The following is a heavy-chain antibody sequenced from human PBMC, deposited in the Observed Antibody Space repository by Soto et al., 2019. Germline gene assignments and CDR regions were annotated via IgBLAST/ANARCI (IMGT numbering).Heavy chain of an antibody. Sequence: GESLKVSCKGSGYSFAGYWITWVRQKPGKGLEWMGRIDPSDSQTYYSPSFRGHVTISVTKSITTVFLQWSSLRASDTAMYYCARQIYDSDTGPNFQYYFDSWGQGTPVTVSS. D-gene: IGHD3-22*01. J-gene: IGHJ4*02. CDR1: GYSFAGYW. CDR2: IDPSDSQT. V-gene: IGHV5-10-1*01. CDR3: ARQIYDSDTGPNFQYYFDS.